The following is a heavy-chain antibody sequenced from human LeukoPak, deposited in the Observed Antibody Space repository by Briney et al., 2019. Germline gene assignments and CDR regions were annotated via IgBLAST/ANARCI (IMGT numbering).Heavy chain of an antibody. CDR2: IYYSGST. CDR1: GGSISSGGYY. D-gene: IGHD3-22*01. CDR3: ARGRYYDSSGYYSGFDY. Sequence: PSQTLSLTCTVSGGSISSGGYYWSWIRQHPGKGLEWIGYIYYSGSTYYNPSLKSRVTISVDTSKNQFSLKLSSVTAADTAVYYCARGRYYDSSGYYSGFDYWGQGTLVTVSS. J-gene: IGHJ4*02. V-gene: IGHV4-31*03.